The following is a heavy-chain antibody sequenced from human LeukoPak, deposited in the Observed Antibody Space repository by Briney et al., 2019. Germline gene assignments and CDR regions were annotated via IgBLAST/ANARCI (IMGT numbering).Heavy chain of an antibody. D-gene: IGHD3-16*02. CDR2: INTDLIVA. CDR1: KFSFSTYW. CDR3: ATLSQTVPFDY. Sequence: GGSLRVPCAAPKFSFSTYWMHWVRQVPGKGLVWVSLINTDLIVARYTSIVKCRFTISRDNAKNTLYLQMNGLRVEDTAIYYCATLSQTVPFDYWGRGTPVTLSS. V-gene: IGHV3-74*01. J-gene: IGHJ4*02.